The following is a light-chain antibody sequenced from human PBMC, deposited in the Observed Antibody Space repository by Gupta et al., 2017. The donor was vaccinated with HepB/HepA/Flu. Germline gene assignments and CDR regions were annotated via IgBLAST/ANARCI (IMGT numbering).Light chain of an antibody. Sequence: EIVMTQSPATLSVSPGERATLPCRASKSVSRNLAWYQQKPGQAPRLLLYGASTRSTGIPARFIGSGSGTEFTLTISSLQSEDFAVYYCHQYNNWPPLTFGGGTKVEIK. CDR2: GAS. J-gene: IGKJ4*01. CDR1: KSVSRN. CDR3: HQYNNWPPLT. V-gene: IGKV3-15*01.